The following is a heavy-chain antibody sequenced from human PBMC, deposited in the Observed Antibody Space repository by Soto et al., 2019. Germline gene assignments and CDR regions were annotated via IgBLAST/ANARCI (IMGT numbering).Heavy chain of an antibody. Sequence: QLQLQESGPGLVKPSETLSLTCTVSGGSISSSSYYWGWIRQPPGKGLEWIGSIYYSGSTYYNPSLKSRVTISVDTSKNQFSLKLSSVTAADTAVYYCAVGHHDFWSGYYIDYFDYWGQGTLVTVSS. CDR2: IYYSGST. CDR1: GGSISSSSYY. V-gene: IGHV4-39*01. D-gene: IGHD3-3*01. CDR3: AVGHHDFWSGYYIDYFDY. J-gene: IGHJ4*02.